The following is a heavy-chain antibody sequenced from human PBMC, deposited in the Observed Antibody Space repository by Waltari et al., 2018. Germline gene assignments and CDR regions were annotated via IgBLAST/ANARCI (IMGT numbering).Heavy chain of an antibody. CDR1: GFAFKSFW. J-gene: IGHJ4*01. CDR3: QEGHYSDR. V-gene: IGHV3-7*01. Sequence: YLVYSGGGLAQPGGSLRLACEASGFAFKSFWMTWVRQAPGRELKWVASIKDDGSEKFYVDSVRGRFTISRDNARQSVFLQMDFLSVEDTATYYCQEGHYSDRWGQGTLVTVSS. D-gene: IGHD2-21*01. CDR2: IKDDGSEK.